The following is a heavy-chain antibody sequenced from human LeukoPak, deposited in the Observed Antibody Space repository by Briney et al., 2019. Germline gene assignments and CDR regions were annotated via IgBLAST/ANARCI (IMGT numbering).Heavy chain of an antibody. CDR3: ARGGRIQPWLGYYMDV. CDR1: GGSFSGYY. V-gene: IGHV4-34*01. J-gene: IGHJ6*03. Sequence: SETLSLTCAVYGGSFSGYYWSWIRQPPGKGLEWIGEINHSGSANYNPSLKSRVTISVDTSKNQFSLKLSSVTAADTAVYYCARGGRIQPWLGYYMDVWGKGTTVTVSS. D-gene: IGHD5-18*01. CDR2: INHSGSA.